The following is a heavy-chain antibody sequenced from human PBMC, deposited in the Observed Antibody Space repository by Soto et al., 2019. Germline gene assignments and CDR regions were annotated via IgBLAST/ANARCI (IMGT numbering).Heavy chain of an antibody. CDR1: GFTLSSYS. CDR2: ISSSSSTI. CDR3: ARGPRHYDFWSGYNYYYGMDV. J-gene: IGHJ6*02. V-gene: IGHV3-48*02. Sequence: GGSLRLSCAASGFTLSSYSMNWVRQAPGKGLEWVSYISSSSSTIYYADSVKGRFTISRDNAKNSLYLQMNSLRDEDTAVYYCARGPRHYDFWSGYNYYYGMDVWGQGTTVTVSS. D-gene: IGHD3-3*01.